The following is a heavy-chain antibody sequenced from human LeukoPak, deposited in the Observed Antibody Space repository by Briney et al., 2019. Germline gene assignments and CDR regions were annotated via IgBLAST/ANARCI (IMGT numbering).Heavy chain of an antibody. V-gene: IGHV1-18*01. D-gene: IGHD2-21*01. CDR2: ISAYNGNT. CDR3: ARDVANAFDI. J-gene: IGHJ3*02. CDR1: GYTFTIYS. Sequence: ASVSVSFTSSGYTFTIYSISWVRQAPGQGLEWMGWISAYNGNTNYAQKLQGRVTMTTDTSTSTAYMELRSLRSDDTAVYYCARDVANAFDIGGQGTMVTVSS.